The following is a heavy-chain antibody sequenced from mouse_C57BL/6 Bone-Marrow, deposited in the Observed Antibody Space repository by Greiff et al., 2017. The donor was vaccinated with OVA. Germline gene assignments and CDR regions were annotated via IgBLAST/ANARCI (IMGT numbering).Heavy chain of an antibody. CDR2: IDPSDSYT. J-gene: IGHJ2*01. CDR3: AREGYYGSSYGY. CDR1: GYTFTSYW. Sequence: VQLQQPGAELVMPGASVKLSCKASGYTFTSYWMHWVKQRPGQGLEWIGEIDPSDSYTNYNQKFKGKSTLTVDKSSSTAYMQLRSLTSEDSAVYYCAREGYYGSSYGYWGQGTTLTVSS. D-gene: IGHD1-1*01. V-gene: IGHV1-69*01.